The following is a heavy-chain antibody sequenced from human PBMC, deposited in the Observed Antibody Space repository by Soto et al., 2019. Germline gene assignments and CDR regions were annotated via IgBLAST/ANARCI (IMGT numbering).Heavy chain of an antibody. Sequence: PPETLSLTCIVSGESISSSSYYWGWIRQPSGKGLEWIGSIYYSGRTYYNPSFKSRVTISIDTSKNQFSLKLSPVTATDTAVYYCARQRTTVVTQAYFDHWGQGALVTVSS. CDR2: IYYSGRT. V-gene: IGHV4-39*01. CDR3: ARQRTTVVTQAYFDH. D-gene: IGHD2-21*02. J-gene: IGHJ4*02. CDR1: GESISSSSYY.